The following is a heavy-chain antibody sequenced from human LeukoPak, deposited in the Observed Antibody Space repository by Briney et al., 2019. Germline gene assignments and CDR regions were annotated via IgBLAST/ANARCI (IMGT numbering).Heavy chain of an antibody. D-gene: IGHD6-19*01. CDR3: ARVGLGQWLGTDY. V-gene: IGHV3-7*03. CDR1: GFTFSSYW. Sequence: GGSLRLSCAASGFTFSSYWMSWVRQAPGKGLEWVANIKQDGSEKYYVDSVKGRFTISRDNAKNSLYLQMNSLRAEDTAVYYCARVGLGQWLGTDYWGQGTLVTVSS. CDR2: IKQDGSEK. J-gene: IGHJ4*02.